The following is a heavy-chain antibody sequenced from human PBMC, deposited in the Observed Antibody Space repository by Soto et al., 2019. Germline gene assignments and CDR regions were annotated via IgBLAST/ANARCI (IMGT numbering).Heavy chain of an antibody. D-gene: IGHD6-6*01. J-gene: IGHJ5*02. CDR2: IIPIFGTA. CDR1: GGTFSSYA. CDR3: ARGGIAARPGNWFDP. Sequence: ASVKVSCKASGGTFSSYAISWVRQAPGQGLEWMGGIIPIFGTANYAQKFRGRVTITADESTSTAYMELSSLRSEDTAVYYCARGGIAARPGNWFDPWGQGTLVTVSS. V-gene: IGHV1-69*13.